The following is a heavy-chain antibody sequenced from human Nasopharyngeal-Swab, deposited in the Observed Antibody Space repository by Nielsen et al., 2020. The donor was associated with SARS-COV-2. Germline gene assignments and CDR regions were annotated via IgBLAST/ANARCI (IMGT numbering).Heavy chain of an antibody. V-gene: IGHV3-30*02. Sequence: GGSLRLSCAASGFTFSSYGMHWVRQAPGQGLEWVAFIRYDGSNKYYADSVKGRFTISRDNSKNTLYLQMNSLRAEDTAVYYCAKSATPIPSRYYYMDVWGKGTTVTVSS. J-gene: IGHJ6*03. CDR1: GFTFSSYG. D-gene: IGHD5-24*01. CDR3: AKSATPIPSRYYYMDV. CDR2: IRYDGSNK.